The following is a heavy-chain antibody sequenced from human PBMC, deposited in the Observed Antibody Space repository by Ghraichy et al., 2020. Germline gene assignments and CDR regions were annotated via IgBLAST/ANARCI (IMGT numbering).Heavy chain of an antibody. J-gene: IGHJ3*02. CDR3: ARRMITLRAFDI. CDR2: ISSGSLTM. Sequence: GGSLRLSCEASGFPFSSYSMTWVRQAPGKGLEWISDISSGSLTMNYADSVKGRFTISRDNAKNSLYLQMNSLRDEDTAVYYCARRMITLRAFDIWGPGTVVPVSS. D-gene: IGHD3-16*01. CDR1: GFPFSSYS. V-gene: IGHV3-48*02.